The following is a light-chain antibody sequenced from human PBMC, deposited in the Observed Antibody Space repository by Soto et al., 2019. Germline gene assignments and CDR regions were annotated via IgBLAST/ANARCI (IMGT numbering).Light chain of an antibody. Sequence: EIVLTQSPATLSLSPGERAPLSCRASQSVSRYLAWYQQQPGQAPRLLIYDTSNRASGIPARFSGSGSGTDFTLTISSLEPEDFAVYYCQQRSNWPPEYTFGQGTSLEIK. V-gene: IGKV3-11*01. CDR1: QSVSRY. J-gene: IGKJ2*01. CDR3: QQRSNWPPEYT. CDR2: DTS.